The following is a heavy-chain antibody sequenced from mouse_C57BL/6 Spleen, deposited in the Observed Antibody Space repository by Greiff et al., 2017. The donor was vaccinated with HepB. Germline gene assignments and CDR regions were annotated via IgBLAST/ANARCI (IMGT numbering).Heavy chain of an antibody. D-gene: IGHD2-1*01. CDR3: ARDRLLNYFDY. CDR2: INYDGSST. Sequence: VQGVASEGGLVQPGSSMKLSCTASGFTFSDSYMAWFRQVPEKGLEWVANINYDGSSTYYLDSLKSRFIISRDNAKNILYLQMSSLKSEDTATYYCARDRLLNYFDYWGQGTTLTVSS. J-gene: IGHJ2*01. V-gene: IGHV5-16*01. CDR1: GFTFSDSY.